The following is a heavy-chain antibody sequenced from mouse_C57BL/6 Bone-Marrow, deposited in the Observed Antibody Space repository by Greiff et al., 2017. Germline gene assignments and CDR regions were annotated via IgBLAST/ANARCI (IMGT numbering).Heavy chain of an antibody. CDR2: IDPSDSET. Sequence: QVQLQQPGAELVRPGSSVKLSCKASGYTFTSYWMHWVKQRPIQGLEWIGNIDPSDSETHYTQKFKDKATLTVDKSSSTADMQLSSLTSEDSAVYYCASYSPWFAYWGQGTLVTVSA. J-gene: IGHJ3*01. CDR3: ASYSPWFAY. D-gene: IGHD2-12*01. V-gene: IGHV1-52*01. CDR1: GYTFTSYW.